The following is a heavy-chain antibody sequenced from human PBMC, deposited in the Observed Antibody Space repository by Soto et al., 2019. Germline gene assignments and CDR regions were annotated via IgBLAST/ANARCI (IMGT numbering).Heavy chain of an antibody. J-gene: IGHJ5*02. D-gene: IGHD6-13*01. V-gene: IGHV4-61*01. CDR3: ARHGKGQQLVQWYNWFDP. CDR2: MHYSGST. Sequence: SETLSLTCTVSGGSVTSTSYYWSWIRQPPGKGLEWIGYMHYSGSTNYNPSLKSRVTISVDTSKNQFSLKLSSVTAADTAMYYCARHGKGQQLVQWYNWFDPWGQGTLVTVSS. CDR1: GGSVTSTSYY.